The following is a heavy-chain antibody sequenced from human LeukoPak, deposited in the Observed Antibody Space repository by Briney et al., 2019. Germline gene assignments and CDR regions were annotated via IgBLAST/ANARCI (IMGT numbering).Heavy chain of an antibody. J-gene: IGHJ6*02. Sequence: GGSLRLSCVASGFTFSSYSMNWVRQAPGKGLEWVSLISWDGGSTYYADSVKGRFTISRDNSKNSLYLQMNSLRTEDTALYYCAKATLGYYYGMDVWGQGTTVTVSS. CDR2: ISWDGGST. CDR3: AKATLGYYYGMDV. CDR1: GFTFSSYS. V-gene: IGHV3-43*01. D-gene: IGHD3-3*02.